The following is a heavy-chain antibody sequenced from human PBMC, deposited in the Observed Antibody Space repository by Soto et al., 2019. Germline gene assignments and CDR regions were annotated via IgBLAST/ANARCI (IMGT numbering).Heavy chain of an antibody. V-gene: IGHV1-69*13. CDR1: GGTFSSYS. D-gene: IGHD5-18*01. J-gene: IGHJ6*02. CDR2: IIPIFGTA. Sequence: SVNGSWKAAGGTFSSYSISWVRQAPGQGLEWMGGIIPIFGTANYAQKFQGRVTITADESTSTAYMELSSLRSEDTAVYYCARVGYSYGFRYYYGMDVWGQGTTVTVSS. CDR3: ARVGYSYGFRYYYGMDV.